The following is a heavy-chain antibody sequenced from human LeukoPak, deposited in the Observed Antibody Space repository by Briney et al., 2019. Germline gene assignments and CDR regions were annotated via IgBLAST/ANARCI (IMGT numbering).Heavy chain of an antibody. D-gene: IGHD3-3*01. Sequence: SETLSLTCAVSGGSFSGYYWSWIRQPPGKGLEWIGEISHSGSTNYSPSLKSRVTISVDTSKNQFSLNLSSVTAADTAVYYCAREYDFPDVWGQGTTVTVSS. CDR2: ISHSGST. V-gene: IGHV4-34*01. CDR1: GGSFSGYY. J-gene: IGHJ6*02. CDR3: AREYDFPDV.